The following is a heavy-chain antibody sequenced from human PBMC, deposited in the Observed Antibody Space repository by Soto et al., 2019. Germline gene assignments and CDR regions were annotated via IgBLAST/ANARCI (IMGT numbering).Heavy chain of an antibody. CDR2: INPNSGGT. Sequence: GASVKVSCKASGYTFTGYYMHWVRQAPGQGLEWMGWINPNSGGTNYAQKFQGWVTMTRDTSISTAYMELSSLRAEDMAVYYCARAAIAAAGTPPWFDPWGQGTLVTVSS. CDR1: GYTFTGYY. D-gene: IGHD6-13*01. CDR3: ARAAIAAAGTPPWFDP. V-gene: IGHV1-2*04. J-gene: IGHJ5*02.